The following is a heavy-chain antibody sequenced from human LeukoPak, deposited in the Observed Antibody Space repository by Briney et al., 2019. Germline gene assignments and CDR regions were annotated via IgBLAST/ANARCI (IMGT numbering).Heavy chain of an antibody. V-gene: IGHV3-21*01. Sequence: GGSLRLSCAASGFTFSSYSMNWVRQAPGNGLEWVSSISSSSSYIYYADSVKGRFTISRDNAKNSLYLQMNSLRAEDTAVYYCAPSRPLFPLDYWGQGTLVTVSS. CDR2: ISSSSSYI. J-gene: IGHJ4*02. D-gene: IGHD3-10*01. CDR1: GFTFSSYS. CDR3: APSRPLFPLDY.